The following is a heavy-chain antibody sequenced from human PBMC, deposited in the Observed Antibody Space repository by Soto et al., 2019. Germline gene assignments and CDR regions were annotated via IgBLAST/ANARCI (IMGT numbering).Heavy chain of an antibody. Sequence: GGSLRLSCAASGFTFSDYYRSWIRQAPGKGLEWLSYISISGGTIYYADSVKGRFSISRDNAKNSLYLQLSSLRAEDTAVYFCARERARVFDSWGQGTLVTVSS. CDR1: GFTFSDYY. J-gene: IGHJ4*02. V-gene: IGHV3-11*01. CDR3: ARERARVFDS. CDR2: ISISGGTI.